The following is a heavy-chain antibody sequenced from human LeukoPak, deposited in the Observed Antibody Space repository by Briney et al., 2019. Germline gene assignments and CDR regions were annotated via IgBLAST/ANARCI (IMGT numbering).Heavy chain of an antibody. D-gene: IGHD3-22*01. Sequence: SETLSLTCTVSGGSISSNDYYWSWIRQPAGKGLEWIGRIYSPGTNYNYNPSVKSRVTISIDTSKNQFSLKLTSVTAADTAVYYCARGIGTSYDSSRDAFDIWGQGTMVTVSS. V-gene: IGHV4-61*02. CDR2: IYSPGTN. J-gene: IGHJ3*02. CDR3: ARGIGTSYDSSRDAFDI. CDR1: GGSISSNDYY.